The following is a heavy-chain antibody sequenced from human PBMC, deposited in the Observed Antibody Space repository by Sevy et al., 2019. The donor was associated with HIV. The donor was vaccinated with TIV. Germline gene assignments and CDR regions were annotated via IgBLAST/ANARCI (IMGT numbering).Heavy chain of an antibody. D-gene: IGHD3-3*01. Sequence: GGSLRLTCAASGFSVNSNYMTWVRRAPGKGLDWVSILYSDGSTKYADALKGRFTISRDNSKNTMYLQMNSLRVEDTAVYYCARGGTIFGLVRHYFDYWGQGTLVTVSS. CDR3: ARGGTIFGLVRHYFDY. CDR1: GFSVNSNY. J-gene: IGHJ4*02. V-gene: IGHV3-66*01. CDR2: LYSDGST.